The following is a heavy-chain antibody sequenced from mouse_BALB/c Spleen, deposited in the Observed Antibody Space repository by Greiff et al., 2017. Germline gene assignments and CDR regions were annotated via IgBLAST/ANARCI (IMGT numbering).Heavy chain of an antibody. V-gene: IGHV1-15*01. D-gene: IGHD2-1*01. CDR2: IDPETGGT. CDR1: GYTFTDYE. J-gene: IGHJ2*01. CDR3: TRYYYGNY. Sequence: QVHVKQSGAELVRPGASVTLSCKASGYTFTDYEMHWVKQTPVHGLEWIGAIDPETGGTAYNQKFKGKATLTADKSSSTAYMELRSLTSEDSAVYYCTRYYYGNYWGQGTTLTVSS.